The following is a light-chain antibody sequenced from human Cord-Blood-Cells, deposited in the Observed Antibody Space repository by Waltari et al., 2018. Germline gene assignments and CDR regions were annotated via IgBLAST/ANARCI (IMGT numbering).Light chain of an antibody. V-gene: IGLV3-1*01. Sequence: SYELTHPPSVSVSPGQTASITCSREILGDKYACWYQQKPGQSPVLVIYQDSKRHSGIPERFSGSNSGNTATLTISGTQAMDEADYDCQAWDSSTYVFGTGTKVTVL. J-gene: IGLJ1*01. CDR2: QDS. CDR1: ILGDKY. CDR3: QAWDSSTYV.